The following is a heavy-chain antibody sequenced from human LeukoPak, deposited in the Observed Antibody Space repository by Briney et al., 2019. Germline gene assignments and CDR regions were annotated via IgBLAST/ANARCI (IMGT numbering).Heavy chain of an antibody. J-gene: IGHJ4*02. CDR3: ARQTGSGLFTLP. V-gene: IGHV4-39*01. CDR2: MYYTGNT. D-gene: IGHD3/OR15-3a*01. CDR1: GVSISTSNSY. Sequence: SETLSLTCTVSGVSISTSNSYWGWIRQPPGKGLEWIGSMYYTGNTYYNASLKSRVTISIDTSKNQISLRLTSVTATDTAMYYCARQTGSGLFTLPGGQGALVTVSS.